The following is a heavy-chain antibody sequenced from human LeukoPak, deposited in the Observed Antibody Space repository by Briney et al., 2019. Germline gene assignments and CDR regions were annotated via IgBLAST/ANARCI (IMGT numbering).Heavy chain of an antibody. V-gene: IGHV4-59*01. Sequence: SETLSLTCTVSGGSISSYYWSWIRQPPGKELEWIGYIYYSGSTNYNPSLKSRVTISVDTSKNQFSLKLSSVTAADTAVYYCARALDYYDSNSAPYNWFDPWGQGTLVTVSS. J-gene: IGHJ5*02. D-gene: IGHD3-22*01. CDR2: IYYSGST. CDR3: ARALDYYDSNSAPYNWFDP. CDR1: GGSISSYY.